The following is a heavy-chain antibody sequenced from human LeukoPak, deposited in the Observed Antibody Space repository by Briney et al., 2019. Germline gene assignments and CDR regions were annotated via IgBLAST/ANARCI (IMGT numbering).Heavy chain of an antibody. J-gene: IGHJ4*02. V-gene: IGHV3-30-3*01. CDR2: ISYDGSDT. CDR3: AGPPGYSTLGYGEY. CDR1: AFTFSSYG. Sequence: PGGSLRLSCAASAFTFSSYGMHWVRQAPGKGLEWVAVISYDGSDTYYADSVKGRFTISRDNSKNTLYLQMNSLRAEDTAVYYCAGPPGYSTLGYGEYWGRGTLVTVSS. D-gene: IGHD6-13*01.